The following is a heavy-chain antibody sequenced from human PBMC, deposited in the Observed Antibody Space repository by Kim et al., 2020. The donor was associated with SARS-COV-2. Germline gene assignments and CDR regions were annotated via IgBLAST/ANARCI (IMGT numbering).Heavy chain of an antibody. D-gene: IGHD1-7*01. CDR2: IIPIFGTA. V-gene: IGHV1-69*13. CDR1: GGTFSSYA. J-gene: IGHJ4*02. CDR3: ARGNYNWNYEVPYDY. Sequence: SVKVSCKASGGTFSSYAISWVRQAPGQGLEWMGGIIPIFGTANYAQKFQGRVTITADESTSTAYMELSSLRSEDTAVYYCARGNYNWNYEVPYDYWGQGTLVTVSS.